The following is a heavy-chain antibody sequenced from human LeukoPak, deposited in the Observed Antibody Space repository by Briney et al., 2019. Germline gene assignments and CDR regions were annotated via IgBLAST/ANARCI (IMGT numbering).Heavy chain of an antibody. D-gene: IGHD2-21*01. CDR3: ARGIPIPATHPIDY. V-gene: IGHV3-33*03. J-gene: IGHJ4*02. CDR2: IWYDGSHI. Sequence: GGSLRLSCAASGFTFTSYGMHWVRQAPGKGLEWVGMIWYDGSHIKYADSVEGRFSNSRDTSKNTLYLQMNSLRADDTAVYYWARGIPIPATHPIDYWGQGSLVTVSS. CDR1: GFTFTSYG.